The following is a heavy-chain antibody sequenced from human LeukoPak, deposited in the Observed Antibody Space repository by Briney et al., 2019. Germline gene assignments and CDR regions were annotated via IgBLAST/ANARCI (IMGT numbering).Heavy chain of an antibody. Sequence: GGSLRLSCAASAFSFGNYAMTWVRQAPGKGLEWVSAISGSGGSTYYADSVKGRFTISRDNSKNTLFLQMNSLRAEDTAVYYCAKPSYGDPLDAFDIWGQGTMVTVSS. J-gene: IGHJ3*02. CDR3: AKPSYGDPLDAFDI. CDR2: ISGSGGST. D-gene: IGHD4-17*01. V-gene: IGHV3-23*01. CDR1: AFSFGNYA.